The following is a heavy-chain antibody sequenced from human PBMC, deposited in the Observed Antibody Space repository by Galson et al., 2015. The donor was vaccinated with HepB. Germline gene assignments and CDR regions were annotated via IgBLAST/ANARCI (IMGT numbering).Heavy chain of an antibody. CDR3: AKFSGGAYY. V-gene: IGHV3-53*01. Sequence: SLRLSCAASGFTVSNNYMPWVRQAPGKGLEWVSVIHSRGNTYYADSVKNRFTISRDSSKNTMYLQMNNLIAEDTAVYYCAKFSGGAYYWGQGTLVTVSS. CDR1: GFTVSNNY. J-gene: IGHJ4*02. D-gene: IGHD3-10*01. CDR2: IHSRGNT.